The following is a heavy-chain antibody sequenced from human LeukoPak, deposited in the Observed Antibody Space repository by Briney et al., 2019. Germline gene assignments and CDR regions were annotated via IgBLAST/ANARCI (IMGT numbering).Heavy chain of an antibody. CDR2: INHSGST. Sequence: SETLSLTCAVYGGSFSGYYWSWIRQPPGKGLEWIGEINHSGSTNYNPSLKSRVTISVDTSKNQFSLKLSSVTAADTAVYYCARATGTANIGYWGQGTLVTVSS. V-gene: IGHV4-34*01. J-gene: IGHJ4*02. CDR1: GGSFSGYY. CDR3: ARATGTANIGY. D-gene: IGHD1-1*01.